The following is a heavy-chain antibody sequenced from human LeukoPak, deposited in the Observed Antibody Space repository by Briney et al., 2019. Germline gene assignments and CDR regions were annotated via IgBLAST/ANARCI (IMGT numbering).Heavy chain of an antibody. CDR3: ARHRHNGGYSPFDY. Sequence: SETLSLTCTVSGVSISSSDYYWGWIRQPPGKGLEWIGSVYYSGSTYYNPSLKSRVTISVDTSKNQFSLNLSSVTAADTAVYFCARHRHNGGYSPFDYWGQGTLVTVSS. CDR2: VYYSGST. J-gene: IGHJ4*02. CDR1: GVSISSSDYY. V-gene: IGHV4-39*01. D-gene: IGHD3-22*01.